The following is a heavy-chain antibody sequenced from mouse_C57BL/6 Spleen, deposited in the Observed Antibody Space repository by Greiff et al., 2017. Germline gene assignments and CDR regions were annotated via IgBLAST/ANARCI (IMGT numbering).Heavy chain of an antibody. CDR2: IYPGNSDT. CDR3: TRGGHYGYDDWFAY. CDR1: GYTFTSYW. Sequence: VQLQQSGTVLARPGASVKMSCKTSGYTFTSYWMHWVKQRPGQGLEWIGAIYPGNSDTSYNQKFKGKAKLTAVTSASTAYMELSSLTNEDSAVYYCTRGGHYGYDDWFAYWGQGTLVTVSA. J-gene: IGHJ3*01. D-gene: IGHD2-2*01. V-gene: IGHV1-5*01.